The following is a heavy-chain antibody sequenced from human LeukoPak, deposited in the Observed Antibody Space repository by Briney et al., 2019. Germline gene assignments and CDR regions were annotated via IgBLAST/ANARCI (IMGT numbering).Heavy chain of an antibody. V-gene: IGHV4-34*01. CDR1: GGSFSGYY. J-gene: IGHJ4*02. CDR2: INHSGST. Sequence: SETLSLTCAVYGGSFSGYYWSWIRQPPGKGLEWIGEINHSGSTNYNPSLKSRVTISVDMSKNQFSLQMRSVTAADTAVYSCARGRFTGGGFGELHDWGQGTLVTVSS. CDR3: ARGRFTGGGFGELHD. D-gene: IGHD3-10*01.